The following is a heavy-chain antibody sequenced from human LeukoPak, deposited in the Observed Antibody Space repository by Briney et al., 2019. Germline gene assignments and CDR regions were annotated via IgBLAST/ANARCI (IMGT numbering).Heavy chain of an antibody. V-gene: IGHV3-66*01. Sequence: GGSLRLSCAATGFTVSSNYMSWVRQAPGQVLEWVSVIYSGGSTYYADSVKGRFTISRDNSKNTLYLQMNNLRAEDTAVYYCARGRPVGASTVEDYWGQGTLVTVSS. D-gene: IGHD1-26*01. CDR1: GFTVSSNY. J-gene: IGHJ4*02. CDR3: ARGRPVGASTVEDY. CDR2: IYSGGST.